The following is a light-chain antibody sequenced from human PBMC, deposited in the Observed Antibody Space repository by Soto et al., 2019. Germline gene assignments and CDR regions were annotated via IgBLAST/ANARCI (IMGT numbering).Light chain of an antibody. CDR3: MQFAHFPRT. Sequence: DVVLTQTPLSSPVTLGQPASISCRSSQSLVYSDGNTYLSWLQQRPGQPPRLLIYQVSNRFSVVPDRFRGSGAGTDFTLKISRVEAEEGGVYYCMQFAHFPRTSGQGTKVEIK. J-gene: IGKJ1*01. CDR1: QSLVYSDGNTY. CDR2: QVS. V-gene: IGKV2-24*01.